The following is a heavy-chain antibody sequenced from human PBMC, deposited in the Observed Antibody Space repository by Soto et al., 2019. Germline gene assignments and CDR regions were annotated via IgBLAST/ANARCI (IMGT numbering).Heavy chain of an antibody. CDR2: ISGSGGST. CDR1: GFTFSSYA. J-gene: IGHJ4*02. CDR3: AKDAFKYCSGGSCYPSDY. Sequence: PGGSLRLSCAASGFTFSSYAMSWVRQAPGKGPEWVSAISGSGGSTYYADSVKGRFTISRDNSKNTLYLQMNSLRAEDTAVYYCAKDAFKYCSGGSCYPSDYWGQGTLVTVSS. D-gene: IGHD2-15*01. V-gene: IGHV3-23*01.